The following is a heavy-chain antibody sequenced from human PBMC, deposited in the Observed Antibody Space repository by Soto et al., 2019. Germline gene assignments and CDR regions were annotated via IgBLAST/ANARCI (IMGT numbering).Heavy chain of an antibody. D-gene: IGHD1-26*01. Sequence: ETLSLTCTVSGGSLSSYYWSWIRRPPGMGLEWIASISYSGTTNYNSSLKSRVTISVDTSKNQFSLKLSSVTAADTAVYYCARRYGSAIDYWGQGTLVTVSS. CDR1: GGSLSSYY. V-gene: IGHV4-59*08. CDR3: ARRYGSAIDY. CDR2: ISYSGTT. J-gene: IGHJ4*02.